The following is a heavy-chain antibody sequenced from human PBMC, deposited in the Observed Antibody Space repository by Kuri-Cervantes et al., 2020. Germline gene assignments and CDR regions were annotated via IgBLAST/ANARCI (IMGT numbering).Heavy chain of an antibody. CDR2: ISYDGSNK. V-gene: IGHV3-30*18. CDR3: AKGLKGTSYYYYGMDV. D-gene: IGHD2-2*01. Sequence: GESLKISCAASGFTFSSYGMHWVRQAPGKGLEWVAVISYDGSNKYCADSVKGRFTISRDNSKNTLYLQMNSLRAEDTAVHYCAKGLKGTSYYYYGMDVWGQGTTVTVSS. CDR1: GFTFSSYG. J-gene: IGHJ6*02.